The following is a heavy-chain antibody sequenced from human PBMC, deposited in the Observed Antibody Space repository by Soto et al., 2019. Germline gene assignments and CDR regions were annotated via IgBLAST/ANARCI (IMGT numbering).Heavy chain of an antibody. CDR1: GFSLSTSGVG. CDR2: IYWDDDK. CDR3: AHSPGGIWSGYFVGWYFDL. D-gene: IGHD3-3*01. J-gene: IGHJ2*01. Sequence: QITLKESGPTLVNPTQTLTLTCTFSGFSLSTSGVGVGWIRQPPGKALEWLALIYWDDDKRYSPSLKSRLTITKDTSKNQMVLTMTNMDPVDTATYYCAHSPGGIWSGYFVGWYFDLWGRGTLVTVSS. V-gene: IGHV2-5*02.